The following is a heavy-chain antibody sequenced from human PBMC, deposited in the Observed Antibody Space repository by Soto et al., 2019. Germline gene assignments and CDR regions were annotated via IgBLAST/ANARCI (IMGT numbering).Heavy chain of an antibody. V-gene: IGHV3-33*01. Sequence: GGSLRLSCAASGFTFSSYGMHWVRQAPGKGLEWVAVIWYDGSNKYYADSVKGRFTISRDNSKNTLYLQMNSLRAEDTAVYYCARDSDSGPTASLDYWGQGTLVTVSS. CDR1: GFTFSSYG. CDR3: ARDSDSGPTASLDY. J-gene: IGHJ4*02. CDR2: IWYDGSNK. D-gene: IGHD4-17*01.